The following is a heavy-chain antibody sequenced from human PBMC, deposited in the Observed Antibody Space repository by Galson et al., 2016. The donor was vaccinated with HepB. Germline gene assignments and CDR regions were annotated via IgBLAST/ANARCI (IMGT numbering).Heavy chain of an antibody. D-gene: IGHD3-3*01. CDR3: ARVGRLDFWSGYYVPPFDY. CDR1: GGSFSSGDYY. CDR2: LSYRGSA. V-gene: IGHV4-31*03. J-gene: IGHJ4*02. Sequence: TLSLTCPVSGGSFSSGDYYWRWIRQRPGEGLEWIGFLSYRGSAPYTPSPKRRLTISVHTSKYHFSLKLSSVTAADTAVYYCARVGRLDFWSGYYVPPFDYWGQGTLVTFSS.